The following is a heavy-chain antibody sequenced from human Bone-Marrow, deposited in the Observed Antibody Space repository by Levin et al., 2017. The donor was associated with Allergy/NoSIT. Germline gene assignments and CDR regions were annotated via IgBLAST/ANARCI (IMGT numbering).Heavy chain of an antibody. CDR1: GYSFTDYW. V-gene: IGHV5-51*01. J-gene: IGHJ5*02. CDR2: IYPGDSDT. CDR3: ARRIGYCSTNSCFGLDP. D-gene: IGHD2-2*01. Sequence: RGESLKISCRGSGYSFTDYWIAWVRQMPGRGLEWMGIIYPGDSDTRYSPSFQGQVTISVDKSISTVYLQWSSLKASDTAMYYCARRIGYCSTNSCFGLDPWGQGTLVTVSS.